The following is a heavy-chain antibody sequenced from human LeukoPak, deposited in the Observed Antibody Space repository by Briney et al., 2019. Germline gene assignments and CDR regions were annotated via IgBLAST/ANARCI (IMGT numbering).Heavy chain of an antibody. J-gene: IGHJ4*02. D-gene: IGHD3-22*01. CDR1: GFTFSSYW. V-gene: IGHV3-7*01. Sequence: GSLRLSCAASGFTFSSYWMSWVRQAPGKGLEWVANIKQDGSEKFYVDSVKGRFTISRDNAKNSLYLQMNSLRAEDTAVYYCARESEQYYYDSSGYSVWGQGTLVTVSS. CDR2: IKQDGSEK. CDR3: ARESEQYYYDSSGYSV.